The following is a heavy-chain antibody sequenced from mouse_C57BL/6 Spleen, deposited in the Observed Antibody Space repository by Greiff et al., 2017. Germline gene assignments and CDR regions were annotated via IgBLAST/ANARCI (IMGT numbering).Heavy chain of an antibody. Sequence: QVTLKVSGPGILQSSQTLSLTCSFSGFSLSPSGMGVSWIRQPSGKGLEWLAHIYWDDDKRYNPSLKSRLTISKDTSRNQVFLKITSVDTADTATYYCARKEDMGYGNYWYFDVWGTGTTVTVSS. CDR1: GFSLSPSGMG. V-gene: IGHV8-12*01. J-gene: IGHJ1*03. CDR3: ARKEDMGYGNYWYFDV. CDR2: IYWDDDK. D-gene: IGHD2-10*02.